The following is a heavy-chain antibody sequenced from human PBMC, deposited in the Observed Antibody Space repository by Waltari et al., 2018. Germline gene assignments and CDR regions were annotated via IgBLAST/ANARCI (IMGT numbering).Heavy chain of an antibody. CDR3: ATWRGGTSGYYYYYGMDV. V-gene: IGHV1-24*01. Sequence: QVQLVQSGAEVKKPGASVKVSCKVSGYTLTELSMHWVRQAPGKGLEWMGGFDPEDGETIYAQKFQGRVTMTEDTSTDTAYMELSSLRSEDTAVYYCATWRGGTSGYYYYYGMDVWGQGTTVTVSS. CDR2: FDPEDGET. D-gene: IGHD3-10*01. J-gene: IGHJ6*02. CDR1: GYTLTELS.